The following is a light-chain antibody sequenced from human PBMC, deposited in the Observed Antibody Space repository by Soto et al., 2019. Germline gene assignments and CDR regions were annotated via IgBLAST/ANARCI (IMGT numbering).Light chain of an antibody. CDR1: QSVSSSS. CDR2: GAS. V-gene: IGKV3-20*01. J-gene: IGKJ2*01. Sequence: EIVLTQSPGTLSLSPGQRATLSCRASQSVSSSSLAWYQQRPCQAPRLLIYGASRRATGIPDRFSGSGSGTDFTLTISRLEPEDFAVYYCQHYGASPKYTFGQGTKLEIK. CDR3: QHYGASPKYT.